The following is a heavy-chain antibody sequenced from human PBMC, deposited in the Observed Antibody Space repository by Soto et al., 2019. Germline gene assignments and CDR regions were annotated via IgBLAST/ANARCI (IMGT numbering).Heavy chain of an antibody. J-gene: IGHJ6*02. Sequence: PSETLSLTCAVYGGSFSGYYWSWIRQPPGKGLEWIGEINHSGSTNYNPSLKSRVTISVDTSKNQFSLKLSSVTAADTAVYYCARGWYYYGSGSYVYYGMDVWGQGTTVT. CDR2: INHSGST. CDR3: ARGWYYYGSGSYVYYGMDV. V-gene: IGHV4-34*01. D-gene: IGHD3-10*01. CDR1: GGSFSGYY.